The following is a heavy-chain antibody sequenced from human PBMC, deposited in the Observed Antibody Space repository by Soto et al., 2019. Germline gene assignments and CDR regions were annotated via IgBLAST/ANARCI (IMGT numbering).Heavy chain of an antibody. Sequence: GGSLRLSCAASGVTFSSYAMSLVRQAPGRGLEWVSAISGSGGSTYYADSVKGRFTTSRDNSKNTLYLQMNSLRAEDTAVYYCASSQPGYCSGGSCTSLYYYYYMDVWGKGTTVTVSS. D-gene: IGHD2-15*01. V-gene: IGHV3-23*01. CDR3: ASSQPGYCSGGSCTSLYYYYYMDV. J-gene: IGHJ6*03. CDR1: GVTFSSYA. CDR2: ISGSGGST.